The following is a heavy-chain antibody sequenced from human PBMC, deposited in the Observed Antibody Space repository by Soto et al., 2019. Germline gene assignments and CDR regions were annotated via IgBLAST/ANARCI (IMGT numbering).Heavy chain of an antibody. D-gene: IGHD3-22*01. CDR2: ISAYNGNT. V-gene: IGHV1-18*01. Sequence: QVQLVQSGAEVKKPGASVKVSCKASGYTFTSYGITWVRQAPGQGLEWMGWISAYNGNTNYAQKLQGRDTTTTDTSPSTADMGLRSLRSDDTSVYYCARDGYYDSSGYRSDFDYWGQGTLVTVSS. J-gene: IGHJ4*02. CDR3: ARDGYYDSSGYRSDFDY. CDR1: GYTFTSYG.